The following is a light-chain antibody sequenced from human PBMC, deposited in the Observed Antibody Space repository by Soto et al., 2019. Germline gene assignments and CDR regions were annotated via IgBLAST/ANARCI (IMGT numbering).Light chain of an antibody. CDR2: EVS. Sequence: QSVLTQPPSASGSTGQSVTISCTGTSSDVGGYNYVSWYQQHPGKAPKLMIYEVSKRPSGVPDRFSGSKSGNTASLTVSGLQAEDEADYYCSSYAGSNNYVFGTGTKVTVL. V-gene: IGLV2-8*01. CDR3: SSYAGSNNYV. CDR1: SSDVGGYNY. J-gene: IGLJ1*01.